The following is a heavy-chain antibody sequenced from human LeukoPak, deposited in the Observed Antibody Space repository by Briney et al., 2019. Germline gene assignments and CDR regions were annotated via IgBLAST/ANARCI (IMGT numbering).Heavy chain of an antibody. CDR1: GGSISSHY. J-gene: IGHJ4*02. Sequence: SETLSLTCTVSGGSISSHYWSWIRQPAGKGLEWIGRMHTSGSTNYNPSLKSRVTMSVDTSKNQFSLRLSSVTAADTAVYYCARDEGSGWHDYWGQGTLVTVSS. CDR2: MHTSGST. V-gene: IGHV4-4*07. CDR3: ARDEGSGWHDY. D-gene: IGHD6-19*01.